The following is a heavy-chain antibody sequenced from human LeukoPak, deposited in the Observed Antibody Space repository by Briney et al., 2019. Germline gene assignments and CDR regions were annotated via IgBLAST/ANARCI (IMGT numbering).Heavy chain of an antibody. CDR2: IHATGST. D-gene: IGHD5-24*01. CDR3: ARIQYGFYSYMDI. J-gene: IGHJ6*03. CDR1: DGPINGYS. Sequence: SETLSLTCTVSDGPINGYSWTWIRQSAGKGLEWVVRIHATGSTNYNPSLRSRVSMSIDTPNKQFSLNLTSVTAADTAIYYCARIQYGFYSYMDIWGMGTRVTVSS. V-gene: IGHV4-4*07.